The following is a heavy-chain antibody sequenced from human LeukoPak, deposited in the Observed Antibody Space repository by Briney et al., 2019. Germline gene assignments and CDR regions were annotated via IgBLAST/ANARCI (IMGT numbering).Heavy chain of an antibody. Sequence: SETLSLTCAVSGYSISSGYYWGWIRQPPGKGLEWIGSIYHSGSTFYNPSVKSRVTISLDAPKNQFSLKLSSVTAADRAVYYCARRMEHYGNYYFDYWGQGTLVTVSS. CDR2: IYHSGST. CDR3: ARRMEHYGNYYFDY. CDR1: GYSISSGYY. D-gene: IGHD3-10*01. J-gene: IGHJ4*02. V-gene: IGHV4-38-2*01.